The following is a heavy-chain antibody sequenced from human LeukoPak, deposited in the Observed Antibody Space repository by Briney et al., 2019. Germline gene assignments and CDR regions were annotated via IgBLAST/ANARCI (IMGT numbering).Heavy chain of an antibody. J-gene: IGHJ3*02. Sequence: GGSLRLSCAASGFTFSSYAMSWVRQAPGKGLEWMGIIYPGDSDTRYSPSFQGQVTISADKSISTAYLQWSSLKASDTAMYYCARSGAFDAFDIWGQGTMVTVSS. CDR1: GFTFSSYA. V-gene: IGHV5-51*01. D-gene: IGHD2/OR15-2a*01. CDR3: ARSGAFDAFDI. CDR2: IYPGDSDT.